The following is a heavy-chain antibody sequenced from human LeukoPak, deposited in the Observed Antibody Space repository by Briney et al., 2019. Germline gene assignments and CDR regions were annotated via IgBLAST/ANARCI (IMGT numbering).Heavy chain of an antibody. CDR2: ISGSGGGT. J-gene: IGHJ4*02. CDR3: AKTGTDDGYSIYFDR. V-gene: IGHV3-23*01. Sequence: PGGSLRLSCAASGLTFSRYAMSWVRQAPGKGLEWVSTISGSGGGTYNADSVKGRFTISRDNSQNTLYLQMNSLRAEDTAIYYCAKTGTDDGYSIYFDRWGQGTLVTVSS. CDR1: GLTFSRYA. D-gene: IGHD5-24*01.